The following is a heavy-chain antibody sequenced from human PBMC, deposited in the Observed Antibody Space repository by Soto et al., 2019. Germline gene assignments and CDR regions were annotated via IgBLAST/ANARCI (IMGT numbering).Heavy chain of an antibody. J-gene: IGHJ3*02. Sequence: SETLSLTCTVSGGSISSSSCYWGWIRQPPGKGLEWIGSIYYSGNTYHSPSLKSRVTISVDTSKNQFSLKLSSVTAADTAVYYCARHCSYPYYDSSASRLQIGAFDIWGQGTMVTVSS. CDR2: IYYSGNT. V-gene: IGHV4-39*01. CDR1: GGSISSSSCY. D-gene: IGHD3-22*01. CDR3: ARHCSYPYYDSSASRLQIGAFDI.